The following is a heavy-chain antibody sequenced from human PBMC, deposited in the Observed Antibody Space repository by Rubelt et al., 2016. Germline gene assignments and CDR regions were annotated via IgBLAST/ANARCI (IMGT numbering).Heavy chain of an antibody. CDR2: ISSSSSYI. V-gene: IGHV3-21*01. J-gene: IGHJ4*02. CDR3: ARAVVAGIDY. Sequence: RKGLEWVSSISSSSSYIYYADSVKGRFTISRDNAKNSLYLQMNSLRDEDTAVYYCARAVVAGIDYWGQGTLVTVSS. D-gene: IGHD2-15*01.